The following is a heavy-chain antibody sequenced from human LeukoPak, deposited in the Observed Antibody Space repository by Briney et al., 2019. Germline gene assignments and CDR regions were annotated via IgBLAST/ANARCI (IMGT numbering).Heavy chain of an antibody. Sequence: GASVKVSCKVSGYTLTELSMHWVRQAPGKGLEWMGGFDPEDGETIYAQKFQGRVTMTEDTSTDTAYMELSSLRSEDTAVYYCATMTTKTGGELGWFDPWGQGTLVTVSS. V-gene: IGHV1-24*01. J-gene: IGHJ5*02. CDR1: GYTLTELS. CDR2: FDPEDGET. CDR3: ATMTTKTGGELGWFDP. D-gene: IGHD3-16*01.